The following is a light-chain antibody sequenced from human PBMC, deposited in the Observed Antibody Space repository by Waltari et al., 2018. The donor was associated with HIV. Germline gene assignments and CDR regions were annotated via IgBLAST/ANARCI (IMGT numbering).Light chain of an antibody. J-gene: IGLJ2*01. CDR1: SSTIGSNY. Sequence: QSVLTQPPSASGTPGQRVTISCSGSSSTIGSNYVYWYQPLPGTTPKLLIYRDTQRPSSVPDRFSGSKSGTSASLAISGLRSEDEADYYCAAWDDSLSPHVVFGAGTKLTVL. CDR2: RDT. CDR3: AAWDDSLSPHVV. V-gene: IGLV1-47*01.